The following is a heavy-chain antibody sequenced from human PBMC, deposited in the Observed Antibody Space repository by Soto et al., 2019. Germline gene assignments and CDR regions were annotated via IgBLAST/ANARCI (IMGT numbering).Heavy chain of an antibody. CDR1: GFTFRNNV. Sequence: EVQLLESGGGLAQPGGSPRLSCAASGFTFRNNVLSWVRQAPGKGLDWVSGITGSGRDTYYADSVKGRFTISRDNSKNMVFLQMNSLRAEDTALYYCAKNGLDNSPSAIDSWGPGTLVTVSS. J-gene: IGHJ4*02. CDR3: AKNGLDNSPSAIDS. D-gene: IGHD2-8*01. V-gene: IGHV3-23*01. CDR2: ITGSGRDT.